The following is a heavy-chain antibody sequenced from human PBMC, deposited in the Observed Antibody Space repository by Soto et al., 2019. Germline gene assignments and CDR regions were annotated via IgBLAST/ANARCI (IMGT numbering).Heavy chain of an antibody. CDR1: GFNFNNYG. V-gene: IGHV3-23*01. Sequence: EVQLLESGGGLVQPGGSLRLSCEASGFNFNNYGMNWVRQAPGKGLEWVSAISGSGASTYYADSVKGRSSISRDNFKKTLYLQMDSRRLEDTAVYYCVGGDRGDRLGELGSTDDGVDVWGQGTMVTVSS. D-gene: IGHD3-10*01. CDR2: ISGSGAST. J-gene: IGHJ3*01. CDR3: VGGDRGDRLGELGSTDDGVDV.